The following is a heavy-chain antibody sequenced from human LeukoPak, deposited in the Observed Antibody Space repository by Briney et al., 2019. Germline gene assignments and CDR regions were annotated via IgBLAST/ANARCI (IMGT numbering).Heavy chain of an antibody. J-gene: IGHJ4*02. Sequence: GGSLRLSCAASGFTFSSYAMSWDRQAPGKGLEWVSAISATASNTYYADSVKGRFTISRDNSKSTLYLQMNSLRVDDTAVYYCAKDWYNSLNYFDYWGQGSLVTVSS. CDR3: AKDWYNSLNYFDY. CDR1: GFTFSSYA. D-gene: IGHD1-1*01. CDR2: ISATASNT. V-gene: IGHV3-23*01.